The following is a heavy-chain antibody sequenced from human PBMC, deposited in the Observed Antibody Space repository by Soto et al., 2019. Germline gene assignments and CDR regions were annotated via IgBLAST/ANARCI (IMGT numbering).Heavy chain of an antibody. V-gene: IGHV3-30*18. J-gene: IGHJ4*02. CDR1: GFTFSSYG. CDR3: AKDPYYYDSSGYYDY. CDR2: ISYDGSNK. Sequence: GGSLRLSCAASGFTFSSYGMHWVRQAPGKGLEWVAVISYDGSNKYYADSVKGRFTISRDNSKNTLYLQMNSLRAEDTAVYYCAKDPYYYDSSGYYDYWGQGTLVTVSS. D-gene: IGHD3-22*01.